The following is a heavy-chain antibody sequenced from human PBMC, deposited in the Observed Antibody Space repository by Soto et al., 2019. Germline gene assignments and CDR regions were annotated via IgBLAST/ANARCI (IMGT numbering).Heavy chain of an antibody. Sequence: SVKVSCKASGGTFSNYAISWVRQAPGHGLEWVGGIIPLTETPVYAQTVQGRLTITADEITSAAYMELSSLRSDDTAVYYCAIGSRSRWAWECWRQRGLV. CDR2: IIPLTETP. D-gene: IGHD1-26*01. CDR1: GGTFSNYA. V-gene: IGHV1-69*13. CDR3: AIGSRSRWAWEC. J-gene: IGHJ4*02.